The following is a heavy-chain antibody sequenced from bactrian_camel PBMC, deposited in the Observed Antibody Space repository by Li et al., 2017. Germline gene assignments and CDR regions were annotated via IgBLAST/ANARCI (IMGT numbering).Heavy chain of an antibody. J-gene: IGHJ4*01. D-gene: IGHD3*01. V-gene: IGHV3-3*01. CDR2: IGTGVDNL. CDR1: TYRSKC. CDR3: AAGSEPSGVSWRMSARYES. Sequence: QVQLVESGGGSVQPGGSLTLACVVPTYRSKCVAWFRQAPGREREAVASIGTGVDNLYYSDSVEGRFTISRDNAKNTVYLEMRSLKPVDSAMYSCAAGSEPSGVSWRMSARYESWGQGTQVTVS.